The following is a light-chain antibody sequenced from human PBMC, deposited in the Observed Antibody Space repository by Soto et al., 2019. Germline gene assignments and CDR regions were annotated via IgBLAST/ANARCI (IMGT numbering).Light chain of an antibody. CDR3: QSYDSSLSCSGV. V-gene: IGLV1-40*01. CDR2: GNS. Sequence: QSVLTQPPSVSGAPGQRVTISCTGSSSNIGAGFDVHWYQQLPGTAPKVLIYGNSNRPSGVPDRFSGSKSGTSASLSITGLQAEAEADYYCQSYDSSLSCSGVFGGGTKLTVL. J-gene: IGLJ2*01. CDR1: SSNIGAGFD.